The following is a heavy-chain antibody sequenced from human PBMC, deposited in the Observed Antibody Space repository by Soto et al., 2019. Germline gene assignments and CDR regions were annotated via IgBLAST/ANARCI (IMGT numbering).Heavy chain of an antibody. D-gene: IGHD3-3*01. J-gene: IGHJ6*02. CDR1: GYTFTGYY. CDR3: ARDSSSYDFWSGYPRYYYYGMDV. CDR2: INPNSGGT. V-gene: IGHV1-2*04. Sequence: QVQLVQSGAEVKKPGASVKVSCKASGYTFTGYYMHWVRQAPGQGLEWMGWINPNSGGTNYAQKLQGWVTMTRDTSISTAYMELSRLRSDDTSVYYCARDSSSYDFWSGYPRYYYYGMDVWGQGTTVTVSS.